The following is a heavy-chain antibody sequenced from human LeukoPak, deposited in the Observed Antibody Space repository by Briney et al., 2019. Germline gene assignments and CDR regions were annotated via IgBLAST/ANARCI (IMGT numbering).Heavy chain of an antibody. J-gene: IGHJ4*02. Sequence: GGSLRLSCAASGFTFSSYAMHWVRQAPGKGLEWVAVISYDGSNKYSADTVKGRFTISRDNSKNTLYLQMNSLRAEDTAVYYCARAMYSGSYYFDYWGQGSLVTVSS. CDR3: ARAMYSGSYYFDY. CDR1: GFTFSSYA. CDR2: ISYDGSNK. V-gene: IGHV3-30-3*01. D-gene: IGHD1-26*01.